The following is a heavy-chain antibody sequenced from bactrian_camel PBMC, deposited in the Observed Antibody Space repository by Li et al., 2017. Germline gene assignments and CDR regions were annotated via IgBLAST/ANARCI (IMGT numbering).Heavy chain of an antibody. J-gene: IGHJ6*01. CDR1: GFTYSSYY. D-gene: IGHD6*01. V-gene: IGHV3S26*01. CDR2: IDDSTGAT. CDR3: AADSGSAVPGPLLYVQVPNFGN. Sequence: VQLAESGGGSVQSGGSLKLSCVGSGFTYSSYYLGWFRQAPGKEREGVAAIDDSTGATRYAESVKGRFTISKDNPKNTLYLQMNSLKPEDTGEYYCAADSGSAVPGPLLYVQVPNFGNWGRGTQVTVS.